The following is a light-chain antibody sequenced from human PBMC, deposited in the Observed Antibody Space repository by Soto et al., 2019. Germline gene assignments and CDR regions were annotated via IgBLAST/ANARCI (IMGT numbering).Light chain of an antibody. CDR1: QNITTY. V-gene: IGKV1-39*01. CDR2: GAS. Sequence: DIQMTQSPTSLSASVGDSVTITCRASQNITTYLNWYQQKPGEAPSLLIYGASNLRSGVPSRFTASGSGTDFTLTISSLQPENFAPYYCQQSFSTPATFGQGT. CDR3: QQSFSTPAT. J-gene: IGKJ1*01.